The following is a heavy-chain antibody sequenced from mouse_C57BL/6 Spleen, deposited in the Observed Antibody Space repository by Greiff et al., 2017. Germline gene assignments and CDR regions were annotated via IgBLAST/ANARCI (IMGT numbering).Heavy chain of an antibody. D-gene: IGHD4-1*01. V-gene: IGHV1-74*01. J-gene: IGHJ1*03. Sequence: QVQLKQPGAELVKPGASVKVSCKASGYTFTSYWMHWVKQRPGQGLEWIGRIHPSDSDTNYNQKFKGKATLTVDKSSSTAYMQLSSLTSEDSAVYYCATANWDVDWYFDVWGTGTTVTVSS. CDR1: GYTFTSYW. CDR3: ATANWDVDWYFDV. CDR2: IHPSDSDT.